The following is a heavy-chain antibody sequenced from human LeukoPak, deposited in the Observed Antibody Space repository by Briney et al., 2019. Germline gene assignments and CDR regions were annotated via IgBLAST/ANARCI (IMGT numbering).Heavy chain of an antibody. J-gene: IGHJ6*02. CDR1: GGSFSGYY. Sequence: SETLSLTCAVYGGSFSGYYWSWIRQPPGKGLEWIGQINHSGSTNYNPSLKSRVTISVDTSKNQFSLKLSSVTAADTAVYYCARGDHGSGLSYGMDVWGQGTTVTVSS. D-gene: IGHD3-10*01. CDR2: INHSGST. CDR3: ARGDHGSGLSYGMDV. V-gene: IGHV4-34*01.